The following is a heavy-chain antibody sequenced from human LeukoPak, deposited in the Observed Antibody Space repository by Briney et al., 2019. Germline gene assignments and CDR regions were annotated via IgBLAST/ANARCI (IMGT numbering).Heavy chain of an antibody. V-gene: IGHV1-24*01. Sequence: GASVKVSCKVSGYTLTELYIYWVRQAPGKGLEWMGGFDRDDGEGSYAQKFQGRVTMTEDTSSGTAYMELSSLRYEDTAMYYCTTPSAHTAVSTWSAFRIWGQGTLVSVSS. CDR1: GYTLTELY. D-gene: IGHD4-17*01. J-gene: IGHJ3*02. CDR3: TTPSAHTAVSTWSAFRI. CDR2: FDRDDGEG.